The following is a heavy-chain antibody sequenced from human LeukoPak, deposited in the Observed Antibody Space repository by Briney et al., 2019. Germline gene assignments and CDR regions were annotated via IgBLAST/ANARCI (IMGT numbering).Heavy chain of an antibody. V-gene: IGHV4-39*01. Sequence: PSETLSLTCTVSGGSISSSSYYWGWIRQPPGKGLEWIGSIYYSGSTYYNPSLKSRVTISVDTSKNQFSLKLSSVTAADTAVYYCARHHRGIAVAGTMYDYWGQGTLVTVSS. CDR1: GGSISSSSYY. CDR2: IYYSGST. D-gene: IGHD6-19*01. CDR3: ARHHRGIAVAGTMYDY. J-gene: IGHJ4*02.